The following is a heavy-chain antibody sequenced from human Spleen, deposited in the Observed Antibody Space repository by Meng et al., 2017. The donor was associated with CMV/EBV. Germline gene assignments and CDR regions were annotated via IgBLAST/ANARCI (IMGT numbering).Heavy chain of an antibody. J-gene: IGHJ3*02. CDR2: INHSGST. Sequence: SETLSLTCAVYGGSFSGYYWSWIRQPPGKGLEWIGEINHSGSTNYNPSLKSRVTISVDTSKNQFSLKLSSVTAADTAVYYCARSPLRFLSLAFDIWGQGTMVTVSS. CDR1: GGSFSGYY. CDR3: ARSPLRFLSLAFDI. D-gene: IGHD3-3*01. V-gene: IGHV4-34*01.